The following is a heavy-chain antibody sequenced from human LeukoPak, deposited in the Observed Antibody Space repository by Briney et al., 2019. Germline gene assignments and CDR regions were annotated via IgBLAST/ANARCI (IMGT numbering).Heavy chain of an antibody. V-gene: IGHV6-1*01. Sequence: SQTLSLTCAISGDSVSSGSAAWNWIRQSPSRGLGLQGMTFYRSKWYNDYAVSVKSRITINPDTSKNQFSLRLSSVTAEDTALYFCAKSVKNWFDPWGEGTLVTVSS. J-gene: IGHJ5*02. D-gene: IGHD2-8*01. CDR3: AKSVKNWFDP. CDR2: TFYRSKWYN. CDR1: GDSVSSGSAA.